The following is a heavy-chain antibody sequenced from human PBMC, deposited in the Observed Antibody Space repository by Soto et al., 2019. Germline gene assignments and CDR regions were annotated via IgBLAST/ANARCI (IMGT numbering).Heavy chain of an antibody. CDR3: ARDAHGYGDNNWFDF. Sequence: GWSLRLSCAASGFTFISYGMHWVRQAPGKGLEWVAVIWYDGSNKYYADSVKGRFTISRDNSKNTLYLQMNSLRAEDTAVYYCARDAHGYGDNNWFDFWGQGALVTVSS. D-gene: IGHD4-17*01. CDR2: IWYDGSNK. V-gene: IGHV3-33*01. CDR1: GFTFISYG. J-gene: IGHJ5*01.